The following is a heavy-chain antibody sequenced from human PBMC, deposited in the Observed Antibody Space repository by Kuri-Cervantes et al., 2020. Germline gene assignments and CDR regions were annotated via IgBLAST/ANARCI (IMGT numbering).Heavy chain of an antibody. CDR3: ARGRTMTRRDGYSLAY. V-gene: IGHV4-34*01. J-gene: IGHJ4*02. Sequence: GSLRLSCAASGFTVSSNYMSWVRQAPGKGLEWIGEINHSGSTNYNPSLKSRVTISVDTSKNQFSLKLSSVTAADTAVYYCARGRTMTRRDGYSLAYWGQGTLVTVSS. CDR2: INHSGST. D-gene: IGHD5-24*01. CDR1: GFTVSSNY.